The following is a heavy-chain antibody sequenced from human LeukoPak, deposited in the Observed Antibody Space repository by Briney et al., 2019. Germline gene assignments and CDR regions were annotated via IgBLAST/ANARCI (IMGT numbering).Heavy chain of an antibody. J-gene: IGHJ6*03. CDR1: GFTVSSNY. V-gene: IGHV3-53*01. CDR3: ARDQGRYCSSTSCYSGYMDV. Sequence: GGSLRLSCAASGFTVSSNYMSWVRQAPGKGLEWVSVIYSGGSTYYADSVKGRFTISRDNAKNSLYLQMNSLRAEDTAVYYCARDQGRYCSSTSCYSGYMDVWGKGTTVTVSS. D-gene: IGHD2-2*01. CDR2: IYSGGST.